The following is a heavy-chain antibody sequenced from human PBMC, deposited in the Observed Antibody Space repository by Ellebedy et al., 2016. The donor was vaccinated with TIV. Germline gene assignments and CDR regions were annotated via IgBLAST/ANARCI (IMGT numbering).Heavy chain of an antibody. J-gene: IGHJ4*02. CDR2: VYYTGTT. V-gene: IGHV4-59*01. D-gene: IGHD3-9*01. CDR3: ARADWTYDILTGYSPNRFDY. Sequence: SETLSLTCTVSGGSIGTFYWNWIRQPPGKGLEWIGYVYYTGTTHYNPSLRSRVTISVDTSENQFSLNLNSVTAADTAVYFCARADWTYDILTGYSPNRFDYWGQGTLVSVSS. CDR1: GGSIGTFY.